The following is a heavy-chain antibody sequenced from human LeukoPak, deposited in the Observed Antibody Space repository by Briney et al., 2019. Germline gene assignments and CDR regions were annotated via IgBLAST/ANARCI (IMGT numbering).Heavy chain of an antibody. CDR2: IYYSGST. D-gene: IGHD6-6*01. CDR1: GGSISSGDYY. CDR3: ARRSSSSGSGFDY. Sequence: PSQTLSLTCTVSGGSISSGDYYWSWIRQPPGKGLEWIGYIYYSGSTYYNPSLKSRVIISVDTSKNQFFLKLSSVTAADTAVYYCARRSSSSGSGFDYWGQGTLVTVSS. J-gene: IGHJ4*02. V-gene: IGHV4-30-4*01.